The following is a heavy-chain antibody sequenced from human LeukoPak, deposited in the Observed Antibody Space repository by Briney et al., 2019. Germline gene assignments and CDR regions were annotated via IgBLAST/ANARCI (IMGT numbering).Heavy chain of an antibody. D-gene: IGHD6-6*01. V-gene: IGHV1-69*06. J-gene: IGHJ4*02. Sequence: SVKVSCKASGGTFSSYAISWVRQAPGQGLEWMGGIIPIFGTANYAQKFQGRVTITADKSTSTAYMELSSLRSEDTAVYYCASSISSSSFSPFDYWGQGTLVTVSS. CDR2: IIPIFGTA. CDR1: GGTFSSYA. CDR3: ASSISSSSFSPFDY.